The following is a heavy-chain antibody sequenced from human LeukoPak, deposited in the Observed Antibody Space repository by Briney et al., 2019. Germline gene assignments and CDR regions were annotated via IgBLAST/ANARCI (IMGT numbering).Heavy chain of an antibody. CDR3: ARGLNWKYGWFDP. CDR2: ISHCCSTI. V-gene: IGHV3-48*03. Sequence: GGSLRLSCAASGFTFNNYEMKWVRQAPGKGLEWISYISHCCSTICYADSVKGRFTISRDNSKNTLYLQMNSLRAEDTAVYYCARGLNWKYGWFDPWGQGTLVTVSS. D-gene: IGHD1-7*01. J-gene: IGHJ5*02. CDR1: GFTFNNYE.